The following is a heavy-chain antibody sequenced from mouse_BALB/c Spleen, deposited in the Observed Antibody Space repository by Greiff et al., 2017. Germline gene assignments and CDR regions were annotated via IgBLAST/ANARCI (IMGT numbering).Heavy chain of an antibody. CDR3: ASYDYDEGGFDY. CDR2: ISYSGST. Sequence: EVQLQQSGPGLVKPSQSLSLTCTVTGYSITSDYAWNWIRQFPGNKLEWMGYISYSGSTSYNPSLKSRISITRDTSKNQFFLQLNSVTTEDTATYYCASYDYDEGGFDYWGQGTTLTVSS. D-gene: IGHD2-4*01. CDR1: GYSITSDYA. V-gene: IGHV3-2*02. J-gene: IGHJ2*01.